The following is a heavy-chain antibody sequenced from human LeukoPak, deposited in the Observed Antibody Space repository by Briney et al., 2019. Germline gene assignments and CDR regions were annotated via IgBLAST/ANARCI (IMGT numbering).Heavy chain of an antibody. CDR3: ARTNSSSDGMDV. CDR1: GYTFTGYY. J-gene: IGHJ6*02. D-gene: IGHD6-6*01. Sequence: GASVKVSCKASGYTFTGYYMHWVRQAPGQGLEWMGWINPNSGGTNYAQKFQGRVTMTRDTSISTAYMELSRPRSDDTAVYYCARTNSSSDGMDVWGQGTTVTVSS. CDR2: INPNSGGT. V-gene: IGHV1-2*02.